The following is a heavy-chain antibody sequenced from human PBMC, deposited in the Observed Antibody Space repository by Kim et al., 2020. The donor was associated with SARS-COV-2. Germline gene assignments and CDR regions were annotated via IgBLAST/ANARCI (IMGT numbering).Heavy chain of an antibody. CDR3: ARRSSSHWYFDL. J-gene: IGHJ2*01. CDR1: GGSISSFY. Sequence: SETLSLTCTVSGGSISSFYWSWIRQSPGKGLEWIGYMYYSGSTNYNPSLKSRVTISVDTSKNQFSLKLSSVTAADTAVYYCARRSSSHWYFDLWGRGTLVTVSS. D-gene: IGHD1-26*01. CDR2: MYYSGST. V-gene: IGHV4-59*08.